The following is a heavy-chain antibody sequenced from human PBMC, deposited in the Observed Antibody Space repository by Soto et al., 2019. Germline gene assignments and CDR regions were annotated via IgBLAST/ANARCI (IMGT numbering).Heavy chain of an antibody. CDR3: WDNPGY. D-gene: IGHD1-26*01. J-gene: IGHJ4*02. CDR1: GLTFSSYW. Sequence: GGSLRLSCVASGLTFSSYWMDWVRQAPGKGLVWVSRIKSDGSNIAYGDSVKGRFSISRDNGKNTLYLQMDSLRGEDTAVYYCWDNPGYWGQGTLVTVSS. CDR2: IKSDGSNI. V-gene: IGHV3-74*01.